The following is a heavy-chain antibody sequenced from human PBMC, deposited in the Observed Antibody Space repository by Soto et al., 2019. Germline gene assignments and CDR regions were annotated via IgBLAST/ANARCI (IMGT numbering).Heavy chain of an antibody. CDR1: GYTFTSYG. CDR3: ARNWYYYDSSGYPDY. CDR2: ISAYNGNT. V-gene: IGHV1-18*04. Sequence: ASVKVSCKASGYTFTSYGISWVRQAPGQGLEWMGWISAYNGNTNYAQKLQGRVTMTTDTSTSTVYMELRSLRSDDTAVYYCARNWYYYDSSGYPDYWGQGTLVTVSS. D-gene: IGHD3-22*01. J-gene: IGHJ4*02.